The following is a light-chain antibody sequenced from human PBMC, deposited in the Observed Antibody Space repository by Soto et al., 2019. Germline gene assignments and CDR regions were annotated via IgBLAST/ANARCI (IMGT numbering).Light chain of an antibody. J-gene: IGLJ3*02. Sequence: SYELTQPHSVSVAPGQTARITCGGNNIGSESVHWYQQKPGQAPVVVVYDDSDRPSGIPERFSGSNSGNTATLTISRVEGGDEADYYCQVWHSSGDHSVFGGGTKVTVL. CDR1: NIGSES. CDR3: QVWHSSGDHSV. V-gene: IGLV3-21*02. CDR2: DDS.